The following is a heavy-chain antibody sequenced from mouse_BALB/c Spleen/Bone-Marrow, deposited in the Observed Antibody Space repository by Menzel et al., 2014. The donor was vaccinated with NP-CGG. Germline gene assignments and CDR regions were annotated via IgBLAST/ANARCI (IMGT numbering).Heavy chain of an antibody. J-gene: IGHJ2*02. V-gene: IGHV5-6-3*01. CDR1: GFTFSSYG. CDR3: ARGLDY. Sequence: EVKLQESGGGLVQPGGSLKLSCAASGFTFSSYGMSWVRQTPDKRLELVATINTNGGNTYYPDSVKGRFTISRDNAKNTLYLQMSSLKSEDTAMYYCARGLDYWGLATSLPVSS. CDR2: INTNGGNT.